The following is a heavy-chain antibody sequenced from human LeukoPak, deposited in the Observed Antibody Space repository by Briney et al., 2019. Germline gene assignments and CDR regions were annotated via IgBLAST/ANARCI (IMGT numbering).Heavy chain of an antibody. Sequence: HPGGSLRLSCAASGFTFSNYWMHWVRQTPGKGLVWVSRIISDGSSTSYGDSVKGRFTISRDNAKNTLYLQMNSLRAEDTAVYYCTRDGSLPDYWGQGTLVTVSS. CDR3: TRDGSLPDY. V-gene: IGHV3-74*01. CDR2: IISDGSST. J-gene: IGHJ4*02. CDR1: GFTFSNYW.